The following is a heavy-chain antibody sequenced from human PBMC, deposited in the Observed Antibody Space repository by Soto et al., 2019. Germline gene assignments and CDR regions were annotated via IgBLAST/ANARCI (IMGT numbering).Heavy chain of an antibody. Sequence: GGSLRLSCAASGFTFSSYAMSWVRQAPGKGLEWVSAISGSGGSTYYADSVKGRFTISRDNSKNTLYLQMNSLRAEDTAVYYCAKDELSEMTDYWGAFDIWGQGTMVTVSS. D-gene: IGHD4-17*01. V-gene: IGHV3-23*01. CDR1: GFTFSSYA. CDR3: AKDELSEMTDYWGAFDI. CDR2: ISGSGGST. J-gene: IGHJ3*02.